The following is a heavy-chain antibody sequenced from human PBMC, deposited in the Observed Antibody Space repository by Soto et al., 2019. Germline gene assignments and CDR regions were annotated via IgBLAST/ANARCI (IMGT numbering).Heavy chain of an antibody. CDR1: GGTFSTYI. CDR3: ASLRSVVHAFEI. V-gene: IGHV1-69*02. J-gene: IGHJ3*02. D-gene: IGHD3-16*02. CDR2: IIPIVDVS. Sequence: QVQLVQSGAEVKKPGSSVKVSCKASGGTFSTYIINWVRQAPAQGLEWMGRIIPIVDVSNNAQKFQGRVTINADKSTSTAYMELSSLRSDDTAMYYCASLRSVVHAFEIWGQGTMVTVSS.